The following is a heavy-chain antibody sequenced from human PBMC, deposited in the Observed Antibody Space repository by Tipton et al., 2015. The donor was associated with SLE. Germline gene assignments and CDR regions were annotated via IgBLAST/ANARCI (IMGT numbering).Heavy chain of an antibody. CDR3: ASKLGIYVDN. CDR1: GGSFSGYY. J-gene: IGHJ4*02. V-gene: IGHV4-34*01. Sequence: TLSLTCAVYGGSFSGYYWSWIRQPPGKGLEWIGEINHSGSTNYNPSLKSRVTISVDTSKNQFSLKLSSVTAADTAVYYCASKLGIYVDNWGQGTLVTVSS. D-gene: IGHD7-27*01. CDR2: INHSGST.